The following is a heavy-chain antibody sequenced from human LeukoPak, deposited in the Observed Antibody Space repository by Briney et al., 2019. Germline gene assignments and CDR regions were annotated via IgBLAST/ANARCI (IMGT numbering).Heavy chain of an antibody. V-gene: IGHV3-21*01. D-gene: IGHD6-19*01. J-gene: IGHJ4*02. CDR1: GFTFSSYS. CDR3: ARDRGGPVAGTMDY. Sequence: GGSQRLSCAASGFTFSSYSMNWVRQAPGKGLEWVSSISSSSSYIHYADSVKGRFTISRGNAKNSLYLQMNSLRAEDTAVYYCARDRGGPVAGTMDYWGQGTLVTVSS. CDR2: ISSSSSYI.